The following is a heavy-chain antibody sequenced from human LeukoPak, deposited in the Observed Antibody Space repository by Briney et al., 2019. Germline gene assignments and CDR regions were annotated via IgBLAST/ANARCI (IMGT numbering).Heavy chain of an antibody. J-gene: IGHJ3*02. V-gene: IGHV1-46*01. Sequence: ASVKVSCKASGYTFTSYYMHWVRQAPGQGLEWMGIINPSGGSTSYAQKFQGRVTMTRDTSTSTVYMELSSLRPGDTAVYFCARGRDDDPFDIWGQGTLVIVSS. D-gene: IGHD1-1*01. CDR1: GYTFTSYY. CDR2: INPSGGST. CDR3: ARGRDDDPFDI.